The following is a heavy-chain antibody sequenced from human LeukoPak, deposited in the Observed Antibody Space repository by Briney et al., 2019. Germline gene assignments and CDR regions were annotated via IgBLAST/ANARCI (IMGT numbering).Heavy chain of an antibody. CDR1: GGSISSGGYS. CDR2: IYHSGST. V-gene: IGHV4-30-2*01. Sequence: KSSETLSLTCAVSGGSISSGGYSWSWIRQPPGKGLEWIGYIYHSGSTYYNPSLKSRVTISVDRSKNQFSLKLSSVTAADTAVYYCARHPFSSPFDFWGQGTLVAVSS. CDR3: ARHPFSSPFDF. J-gene: IGHJ4*02.